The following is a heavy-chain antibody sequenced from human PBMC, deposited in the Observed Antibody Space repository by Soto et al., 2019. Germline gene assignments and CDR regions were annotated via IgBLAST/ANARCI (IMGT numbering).Heavy chain of an antibody. Sequence: SETLSLTCSVSGGSISRYYWSWIRQPPGRGPEWIGNIFSSGTTNYNPSLKSRVTISVDTSKNQVSLILNAVTAADTAVHYCAREYYDFWSVTYSYYGMDVWGHGTTVTVSS. V-gene: IGHV4-59*01. D-gene: IGHD3-3*01. CDR2: IFSSGTT. CDR3: AREYYDFWSVTYSYYGMDV. CDR1: GGSISRYY. J-gene: IGHJ6*02.